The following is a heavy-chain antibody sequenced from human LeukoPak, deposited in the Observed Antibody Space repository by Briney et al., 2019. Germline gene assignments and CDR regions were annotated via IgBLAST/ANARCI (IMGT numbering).Heavy chain of an antibody. Sequence: PSETLSLTCTVSGGSISSGDYYWSWIRQPPGKGLEWVGYIYYSGSTYYNPSLKSRVTISVDTSKNQFSLELSSVTAADTAVYYCARNTYSSGWYRSLNLWGRGTLVTVSS. V-gene: IGHV4-30-4*01. CDR2: IYYSGST. CDR1: GGSISSGDYY. J-gene: IGHJ2*01. CDR3: ARNTYSSGWYRSLNL. D-gene: IGHD6-19*01.